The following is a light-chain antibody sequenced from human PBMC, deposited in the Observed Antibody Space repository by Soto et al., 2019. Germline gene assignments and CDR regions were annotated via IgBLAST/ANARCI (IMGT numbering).Light chain of an antibody. CDR1: QSVSSY. CDR2: DAS. J-gene: IGKJ4*01. V-gene: IGKV3-11*01. Sequence: EIVLTQSPATLSLSPGERATLSCRASQSVSSYLAWYQQKPGQAPRLLIYDASNRATGIPARFSGSGSGPYFTLTISSLEPEDVAVYYCQQRSNWLTFGGGTKVEIK. CDR3: QQRSNWLT.